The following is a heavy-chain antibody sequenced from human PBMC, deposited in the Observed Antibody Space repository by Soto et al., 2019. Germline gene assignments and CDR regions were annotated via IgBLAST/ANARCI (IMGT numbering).Heavy chain of an antibody. CDR2: IIPIFGTA. J-gene: IGHJ6*02. CDR3: ARDQNGVFWSGYHYGMDV. CDR1: GGTFSSYA. Sequence: GASVKVSCKASGGTFSSYAISWVRQAPGQGLEWMGGIIPIFGTANYAQKFQGRVTITADESTSTAYMELSSLRSEDTAVYYCARDQNGVFWSGYHYGMDVWGQGTTVTVSS. V-gene: IGHV1-69*13. D-gene: IGHD3-3*01.